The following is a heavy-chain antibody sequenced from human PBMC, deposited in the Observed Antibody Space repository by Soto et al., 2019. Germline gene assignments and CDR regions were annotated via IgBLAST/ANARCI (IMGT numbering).Heavy chain of an antibody. J-gene: IGHJ5*02. V-gene: IGHV2-5*02. D-gene: IGHD2-21*01. CDR3: AHRRASVEGLESNWFAP. CDR2: IYWDDDK. CDR1: VFSLSTSGVG. Sequence: QITLKESGPTLVKPTQTLTLTCTFSVFSLSTSGVGVGWIRQPPGKALEWLALIYWDDDKRYSPSLKSRPTIPEDTTKTQGVLTMTNMDTVDTAAYYSAHRRASVEGLESNWFAPWGRRTQVTVSS.